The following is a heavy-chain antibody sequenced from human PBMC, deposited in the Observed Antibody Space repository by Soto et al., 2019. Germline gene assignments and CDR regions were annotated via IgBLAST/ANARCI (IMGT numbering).Heavy chain of an antibody. D-gene: IGHD3-3*01. CDR2: IKQDGSEK. Sequence: EVQLVESGGGLVQPGGSLRLSCAASGFTFSSYWMSWVRQAPGKGLEWVANIKQDGSEKYYVDSVKGRFTISRDNAKYSLYMKMNSLRAEDTAVYYCARSPAYYDFWSGYYAHWYFDLWGRGTLVTVSS. CDR3: ARSPAYYDFWSGYYAHWYFDL. J-gene: IGHJ2*01. CDR1: GFTFSSYW. V-gene: IGHV3-7*01.